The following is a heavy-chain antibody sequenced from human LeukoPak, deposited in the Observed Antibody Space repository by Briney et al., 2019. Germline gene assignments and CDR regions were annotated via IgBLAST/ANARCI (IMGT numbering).Heavy chain of an antibody. D-gene: IGHD3-10*02. Sequence: RXGGSLXXSXAAGGFTFDDYGMSWGRQAAGKGVEWVSGINWNGGSRVYADSVKGRFTISRENGKNSVYLQMNSLRAEDTAVYYCAELGITMIGGVWGKGTTVTISS. CDR3: AELGITMIGGV. CDR1: GFTFDDYG. J-gene: IGHJ6*04. V-gene: IGHV3-20*03. CDR2: INWNGGSR.